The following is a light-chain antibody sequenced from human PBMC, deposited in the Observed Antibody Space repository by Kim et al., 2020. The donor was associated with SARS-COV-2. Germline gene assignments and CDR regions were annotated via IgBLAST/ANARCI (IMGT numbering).Light chain of an antibody. V-gene: IGLV3-19*01. Sequence: ALGQTVRITCQGESLRNYYVSWYQQKPGQAPVLVIYAKTNRPSWAPDRFSGSSSGNTASLTITGAQAEDEGDYYCNSRDSSGNHVVFGGGTKLTVL. J-gene: IGLJ3*02. CDR1: SLRNYY. CDR3: NSRDSSGNHVV. CDR2: AKT.